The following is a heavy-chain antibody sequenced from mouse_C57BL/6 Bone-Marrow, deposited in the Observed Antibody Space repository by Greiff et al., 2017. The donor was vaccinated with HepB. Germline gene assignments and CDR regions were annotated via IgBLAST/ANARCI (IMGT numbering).Heavy chain of an antibody. CDR1: GYTFTSYW. D-gene: IGHD2-3*01. CDR2: IDPSDSDT. J-gene: IGHJ2*01. Sequence: QVQLQQPGAELVMPGASVKLSCKASGYTFTSYWMHWVKQRPGQGLEWIGEIDPSDSDTNYNQKFKGKSTLTVDKASSTAYMQLSSLTSYDSAVYYCARDDGYYPYFDYWGQGTTLTVSS. CDR3: ARDDGYYPYFDY. V-gene: IGHV1-69*01.